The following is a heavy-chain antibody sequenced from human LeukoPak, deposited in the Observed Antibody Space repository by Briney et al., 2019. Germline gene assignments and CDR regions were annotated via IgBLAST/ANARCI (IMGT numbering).Heavy chain of an antibody. V-gene: IGHV1-18*01. CDR1: GYTFIIYG. CDR3: ARGLGVVTAQSEQPKPRYFDL. CDR2: ISGYNGNT. J-gene: IGHJ2*01. D-gene: IGHD2-21*02. Sequence: ASVKVSCKASGYTFIIYGISWVRQAPGQGLELMGWISGYNGNTNYAQNLQGRVTMTTDTSTSTAYMELRSLRSDDTDVYYCARGLGVVTAQSEQPKPRYFDLWGRGTQVTVSS.